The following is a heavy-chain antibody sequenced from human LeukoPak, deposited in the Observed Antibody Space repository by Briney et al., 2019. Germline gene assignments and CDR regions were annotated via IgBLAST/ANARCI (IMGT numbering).Heavy chain of an antibody. CDR3: AKHIVVVVAATGHYYYYGMDV. J-gene: IGHJ6*02. D-gene: IGHD2-15*01. CDR2: TIPIFGTA. V-gene: IGHV1-69*13. CDR1: GGTFSSYA. Sequence: ASVKVSRKASGGTFSSYAISWVRQAPGQGLEWMGGTIPIFGTANYAQKFQGRVTITADESTSTAYMELSSLRSEDTAVYYCAKHIVVVVAATGHYYYYGMDVWGQGTTVTVSS.